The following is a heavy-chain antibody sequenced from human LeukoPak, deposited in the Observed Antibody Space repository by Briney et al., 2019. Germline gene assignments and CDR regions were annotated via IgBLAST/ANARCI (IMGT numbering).Heavy chain of an antibody. J-gene: IGHJ4*02. D-gene: IGHD3-22*01. CDR3: AREYYDSSGRYFDY. Sequence: PGGSLRLSCAASGFTFNRYWMHWVRQAPGKGLVWVSRINSDGNSTSYADSVKRRFTISRDNAKDTLYVQINSLRAEDTAVYYCAREYYDSSGRYFDYWGQGTLVTVSS. CDR2: INSDGNST. V-gene: IGHV3-74*01. CDR1: GFTFNRYW.